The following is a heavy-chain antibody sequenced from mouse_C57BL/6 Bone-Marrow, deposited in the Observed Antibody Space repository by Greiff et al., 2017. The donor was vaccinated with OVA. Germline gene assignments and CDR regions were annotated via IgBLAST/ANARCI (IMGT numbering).Heavy chain of an antibody. CDR2: IDPSDSDT. V-gene: IGHV1-52*01. CDR1: GYTFTSYW. J-gene: IGHJ4*01. CDR3: ARRGYYGNRYAMDY. D-gene: IGHD2-1*01. Sequence: QVQLKQPGAELVRPGSSVKLSCKASGYTFTSYWMHWVKQRPIQGLEWIGNIDPSDSDTHYNQKFKDKATLTVDKSSSTAYMQLSSLTSEDSAVYDWARRGYYGNRYAMDYWGQGTSVTVSS.